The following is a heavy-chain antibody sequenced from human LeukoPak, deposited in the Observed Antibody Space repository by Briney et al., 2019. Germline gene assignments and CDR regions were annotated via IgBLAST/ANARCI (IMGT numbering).Heavy chain of an antibody. D-gene: IGHD2-8*01. Sequence: GGSLRLSCAASGFTFSSYGMHWVRQAPGKGLEWVAFIRYDGSNKYCADSVKGRFTISRDNSKNTLYLQMNSLRAEDTAVYYCAKDGYCTNGVCYGYFDYWGQGTLVTVSS. V-gene: IGHV3-30*02. CDR2: IRYDGSNK. J-gene: IGHJ4*02. CDR3: AKDGYCTNGVCYGYFDY. CDR1: GFTFSSYG.